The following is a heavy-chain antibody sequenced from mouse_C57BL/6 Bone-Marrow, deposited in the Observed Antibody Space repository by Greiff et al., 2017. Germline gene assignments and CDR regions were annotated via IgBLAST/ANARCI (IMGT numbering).Heavy chain of an antibody. CDR3: ARKGGCYDVGGYWYFDV. Sequence: VQLQQSGPGLVAPSQSLSITCTVSGFSLTSYAISWVRQPPGKGLEWLGVIWTGGGSNYNSALKSRLSISKDNSKSQVFLKMNSLRTDDTARYYCARKGGCYDVGGYWYFDVWGTGTTVTVSS. V-gene: IGHV2-9-1*01. CDR1: GFSLTSYA. D-gene: IGHD2-12*01. CDR2: IWTGGGS. J-gene: IGHJ1*03.